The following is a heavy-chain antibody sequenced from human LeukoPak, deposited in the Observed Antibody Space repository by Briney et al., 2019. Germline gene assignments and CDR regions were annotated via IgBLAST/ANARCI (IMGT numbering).Heavy chain of an antibody. V-gene: IGHV4-34*01. D-gene: IGHD3-10*01. J-gene: IGHJ5*02. CDR1: GGSFSGYY. Sequence: SETLSLTCAVYGGSFSGYYWSWIRQPPGKGLEWIGEINHSGSTNYNPSLKSRVTISVDTSKNQFFLKLSSVTAADTAVYYCARGLVGSGSRNNWCDPWAQGTLVSVSS. CDR2: INHSGST. CDR3: ARGLVGSGSRNNWCDP.